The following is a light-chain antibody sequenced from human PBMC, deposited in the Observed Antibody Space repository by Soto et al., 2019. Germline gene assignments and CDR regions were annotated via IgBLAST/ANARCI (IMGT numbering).Light chain of an antibody. V-gene: IGLV1-40*01. CDR3: QSYDSSLSAL. Sequence: QAVVTQPPSVSGAPGQRVTISCTGSSSNIGAGYDVHWYQQLPGTAPKLLIYGNSNRPSGVPDRFSGSKSGTSASLAITGLQAEDEAEYYCQSYDSSLSALFGGGTKVTVL. J-gene: IGLJ3*02. CDR1: SSNIGAGYD. CDR2: GNS.